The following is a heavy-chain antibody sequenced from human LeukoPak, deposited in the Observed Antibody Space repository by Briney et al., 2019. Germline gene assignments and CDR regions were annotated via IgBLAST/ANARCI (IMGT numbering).Heavy chain of an antibody. V-gene: IGHV3-30*02. CDR3: ARARPYC. CDR1: GFTFSGSG. J-gene: IGHJ4*02. CDR2: IRYDGSNK. Sequence: GGSLRLSCAASGFTFSGSGMHWVRQAPGKGLEWVTFIRYDGSNKYYTDSVKGRFTISRDNSKNTLYLQMDSLRAEDTAVYYCARARPYCWGQGTLVTVSS.